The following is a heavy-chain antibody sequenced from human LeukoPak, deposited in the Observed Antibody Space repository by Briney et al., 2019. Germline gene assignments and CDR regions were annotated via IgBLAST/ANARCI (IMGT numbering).Heavy chain of an antibody. CDR1: GGSISSGDYY. J-gene: IGHJ4*02. D-gene: IGHD3-22*01. CDR2: IYYSGST. V-gene: IGHV4-30-4*01. Sequence: PSETLSLTSTVSGGSISSGDYYWSWIRQPPGKGLEWIGSIYYSGSTYYNPSLKSRVTISVDTSKNQFSLKLSSVTAADTAVYYCARAEYYYDSSGTLRPYYFDYWGQGTLVTVSS. CDR3: ARAEYYYDSSGTLRPYYFDY.